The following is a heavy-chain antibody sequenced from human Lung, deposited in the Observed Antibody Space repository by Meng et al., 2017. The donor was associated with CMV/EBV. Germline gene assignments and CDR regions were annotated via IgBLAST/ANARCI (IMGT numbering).Heavy chain of an antibody. CDR1: GGSFSGYY. D-gene: IGHD3-3*01. CDR3: ARGRRGGFLEWLLSGNWFDP. Sequence: SETXSLXCAVYGGSFSGYYWSWIRQPPGKGLEWIGEINHSGSTNYNPSLKSRVTISVDTSKNQFSLKLSSVTAADTAVYYCARGRRGGFLEWLLSGNWFDPXGQGXLVTVSS. J-gene: IGHJ5*02. CDR2: INHSGST. V-gene: IGHV4-34*01.